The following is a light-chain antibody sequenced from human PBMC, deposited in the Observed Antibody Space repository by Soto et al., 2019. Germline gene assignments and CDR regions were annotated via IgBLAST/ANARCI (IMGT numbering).Light chain of an antibody. CDR2: GAS. V-gene: IGKV1-39*01. Sequence: DIQMTQSPSSLSSSFGYRFTITFRASQSITIYLNWYQQQPGKAPRLLIYGASTLQTGVPSRFSGSGSMTDFTLTISDLQPEDFATYYCQQTYTAPRTFGQGTKVDIK. CDR1: QSITIY. CDR3: QQTYTAPRT. J-gene: IGKJ1*01.